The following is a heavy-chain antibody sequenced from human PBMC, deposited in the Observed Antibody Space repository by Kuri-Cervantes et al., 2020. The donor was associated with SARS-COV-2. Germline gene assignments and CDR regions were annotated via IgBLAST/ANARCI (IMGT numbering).Heavy chain of an antibody. CDR2: INPSGGST. D-gene: IGHD2-2*01. J-gene: IGHJ4*02. Sequence: ASVKVSCKASGYTFTSYYMHWVRQAPGQGLEWMGIINPSGGSTSYAQKLQGRVTMTRDTSTSTVYMELRSLRSDDTAVYYCARRVGIVVVPAALDYWGQGTLVTVSS. V-gene: IGHV1-46*01. CDR3: ARRVGIVVVPAALDY. CDR1: GYTFTSYY.